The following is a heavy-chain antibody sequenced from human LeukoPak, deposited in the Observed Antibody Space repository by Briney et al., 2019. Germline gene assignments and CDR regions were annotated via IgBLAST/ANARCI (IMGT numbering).Heavy chain of an antibody. CDR1: GFTFSSYL. V-gene: IGHV3-7*01. D-gene: IGHD4/OR15-4a*01. CDR3: ARVHGAYPFDY. Sequence: PGGSLRLSCAASGFTFSSYLMRWVRQAPGKGLEWVANIKQDGSEKYYVDSVKGRFTISRDNANNSLYLQMSSLRAEDTAVYYCARVHGAYPFDYWGQGTLVTVSS. CDR2: IKQDGSEK. J-gene: IGHJ4*02.